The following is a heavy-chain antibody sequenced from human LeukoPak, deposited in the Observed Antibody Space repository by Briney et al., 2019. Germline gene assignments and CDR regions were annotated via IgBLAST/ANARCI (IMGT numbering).Heavy chain of an antibody. CDR2: ISAYNGDS. J-gene: IGHJ4*02. CDR3: ARDSIVTQLDY. CDR1: GYTFTSYH. V-gene: IGHV1-18*01. Sequence: ASVKVSCKASGYTFTSYHITWVRQAPGQGLEWMGWISAYNGDSDYARNLQGRVTMTTDTSTGTAYMELRSLRPDDAAIYYCARDSIVTQLDYWGQGTLVTVSS. D-gene: IGHD3-9*01.